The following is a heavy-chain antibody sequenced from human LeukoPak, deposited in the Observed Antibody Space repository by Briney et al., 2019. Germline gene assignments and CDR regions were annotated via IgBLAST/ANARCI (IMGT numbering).Heavy chain of an antibody. CDR1: GYTFTSYD. J-gene: IGHJ4*02. V-gene: IGHV1-8*03. Sequence: ASVKVSCKASGYTFTSYDINWVRQATGQGLEWMGWMNPNSGNTGYAQKFQGRVTITRNTSISTAYMELSSLRSEDTAVYYCARGWRYYSNYGYDYWGQGTLVTISS. CDR3: ARGWRYYSNYGYDY. D-gene: IGHD4-11*01. CDR2: MNPNSGNT.